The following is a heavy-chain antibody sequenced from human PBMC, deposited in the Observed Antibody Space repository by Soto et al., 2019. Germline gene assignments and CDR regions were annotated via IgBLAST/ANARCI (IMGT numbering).Heavy chain of an antibody. CDR1: GGSFSGYY. J-gene: IGHJ4*02. Sequence: QVQLQQWGAGLLKPSETLSLTCAVYGGSFSGYYWSWIRQPPGKGLEWIGEINHSGSTNYNPSLKSRVTISVDTSKNQFSLKLSSVTAADTAVYYCARRYGSGSYYLDYWGQGTLVTVSS. CDR2: INHSGST. V-gene: IGHV4-34*01. D-gene: IGHD3-10*01. CDR3: ARRYGSGSYYLDY.